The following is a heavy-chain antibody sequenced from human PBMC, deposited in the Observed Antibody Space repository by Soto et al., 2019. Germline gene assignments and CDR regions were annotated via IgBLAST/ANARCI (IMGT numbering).Heavy chain of an antibody. CDR1: GGSISSSSYY. CDR3: ARQQYYDILTGNFDY. J-gene: IGHJ4*02. D-gene: IGHD3-9*01. V-gene: IGHV4-39*01. CDR2: IYYSGST. Sequence: QLQLQESGPGLVKPSETLSLTCTVSGGSISSSSYYWGWIRQPPGKGLEWIGSIYYSGSTYYNPSLKSRVTISVDTSKNQFSLKLSSVTAADTAVYYCARQQYYDILTGNFDYWGQGTLVTVSS.